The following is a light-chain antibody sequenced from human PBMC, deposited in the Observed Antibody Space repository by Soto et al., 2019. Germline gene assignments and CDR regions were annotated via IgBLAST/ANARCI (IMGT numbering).Light chain of an antibody. CDR2: GAS. J-gene: IGKJ1*01. CDR3: QQYYYSPRT. Sequence: MVLTQSPGTLSLSQGARATLSCRASQGVSSSYLAWYQQKPGQAPRLLIFGASSRATGIPDRFSGSGSVTEFTLTSSRLEPEDFALYDCQQYYYSPRTFGQGTSVEIK. CDR1: QGVSSSY. V-gene: IGKV3-20*01.